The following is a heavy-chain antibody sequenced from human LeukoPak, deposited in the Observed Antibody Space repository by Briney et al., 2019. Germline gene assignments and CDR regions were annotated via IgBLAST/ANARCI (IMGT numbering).Heavy chain of an antibody. CDR1: GGTFSSYA. CDR2: IIPIFGTA. CDR3: ASGWEDSSGYSILGAFDI. D-gene: IGHD3-22*01. V-gene: IGHV1-69*06. Sequence: EASVKVSCKASGGTFSSYAISWVRQAPGQGLEWMGGIIPIFGTANYAQKFQGRVTITADKSTSTAYMELSSLRSEDTAVYYCASGWEDSSGYSILGAFDIWGQGTMVTVSS. J-gene: IGHJ3*02.